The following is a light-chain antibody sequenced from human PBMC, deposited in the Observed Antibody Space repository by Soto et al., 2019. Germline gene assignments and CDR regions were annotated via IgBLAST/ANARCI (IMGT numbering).Light chain of an antibody. J-gene: IGLJ1*01. V-gene: IGLV2-14*02. Sequence: QSALTQPASVSGSPGQSITISCTGTSSDVGSYDLVSWYQHHPGKAPKLIIYEATKRPSGVSNRFSGSKSGTSASLAINGLQSGDEADYYCGAWDESLNGYVFGTGTKVTVL. CDR2: EAT. CDR3: GAWDESLNGYV. CDR1: SSDVGSYDL.